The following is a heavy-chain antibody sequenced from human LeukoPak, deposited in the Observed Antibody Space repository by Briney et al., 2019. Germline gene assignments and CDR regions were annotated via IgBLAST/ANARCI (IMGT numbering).Heavy chain of an antibody. CDR3: AREGTTGGDYFLDY. CDR2: TYTSGST. Sequence: TLSLTCTVSGGSISSGSYYWSWIRQPAGKGLEWIGRTYTSGSTNYNPSLKSRVTISVDTSKNQFSLKLSSVTAADTAVYYCAREGTTGGDYFLDYWGQGTLVTVSS. J-gene: IGHJ4*02. D-gene: IGHD4-17*01. CDR1: GGSISSGSYY. V-gene: IGHV4-61*02.